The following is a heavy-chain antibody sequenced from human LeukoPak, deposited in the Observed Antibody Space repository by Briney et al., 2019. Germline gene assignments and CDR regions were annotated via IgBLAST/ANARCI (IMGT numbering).Heavy chain of an antibody. D-gene: IGHD3-3*01. V-gene: IGHV1-2*02. J-gene: IGHJ4*02. CDR2: INPNSGDT. CDR1: GHTFTGYY. CDR3: AASYDFWGGYLNHDY. Sequence: GASVKVSCKASGHTFTGYYMHWVRQAPGQGLEWMGWINPNSGDTNYAQKLQGRVTMTRDTSISTAYMELSRLKSDDTAVYYCAASYDFWGGYLNHDYWGQGTLVTVSS.